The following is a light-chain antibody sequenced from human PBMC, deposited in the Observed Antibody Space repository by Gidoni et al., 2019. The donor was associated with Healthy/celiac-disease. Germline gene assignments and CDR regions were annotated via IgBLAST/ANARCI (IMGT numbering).Light chain of an antibody. CDR1: QDISNY. Sequence: DIQMTQSPSSLSASVGDRVTITCQASQDISNYLNWYQQKSAKAPKLLIYDASNWETGVPSRFSGSGSGTDFTFTISSLQPEDIATYYCQQYDNLPLTFGGGTKVEIK. CDR2: DAS. V-gene: IGKV1-33*01. J-gene: IGKJ4*01. CDR3: QQYDNLPLT.